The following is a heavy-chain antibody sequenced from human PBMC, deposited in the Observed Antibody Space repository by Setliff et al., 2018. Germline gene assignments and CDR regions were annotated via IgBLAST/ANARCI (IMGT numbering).Heavy chain of an antibody. J-gene: IGHJ3*02. CDR3: ARDATYYDFWSDYSPDAFDI. V-gene: IGHV3-21*01. CDR1: GFTFSSYS. D-gene: IGHD3-3*01. Sequence: PGGSLRLSCAASGFTFSSYSMNWVRQAPGKGLEWVSSISGSSSYIYYADSVKGRFTISRDNAKNSLYLQMNSLRAEDTAMYYCARDATYYDFWSDYSPDAFDIWGQGTMVTVSS. CDR2: ISGSSSYI.